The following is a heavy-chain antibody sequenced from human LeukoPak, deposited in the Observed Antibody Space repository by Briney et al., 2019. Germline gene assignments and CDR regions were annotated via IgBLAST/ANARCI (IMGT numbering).Heavy chain of an antibody. Sequence: GGSLRLSCAASGFTFSSYWMHWVRQAPGKGLVWVSRISNDGGNTSYADSVKGRFTISRDNAKNSLYLQMNSLRAEDTAVYYCAELGITMIGGVWGKGTTVTISS. J-gene: IGHJ6*04. D-gene: IGHD3-10*02. CDR3: AELGITMIGGV. V-gene: IGHV3-74*01. CDR2: ISNDGGNT. CDR1: GFTFSSYW.